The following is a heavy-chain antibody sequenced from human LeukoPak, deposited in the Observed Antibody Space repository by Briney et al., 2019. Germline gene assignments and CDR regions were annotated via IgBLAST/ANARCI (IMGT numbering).Heavy chain of an antibody. CDR3: ATSSYSGSYFDY. V-gene: IGHV3-30*04. J-gene: IGHJ4*02. D-gene: IGHD1-26*01. Sequence: PGGSLRLSCAASGFTFSSYAMHWVRQAPGKGLEWVAVISYDGSNKYYADSVKGRFTISRDNSKNTLYLQMNSLRAEDTAVYYCATSSYSGSYFDYWGQGTLVTVSS. CDR2: ISYDGSNK. CDR1: GFTFSSYA.